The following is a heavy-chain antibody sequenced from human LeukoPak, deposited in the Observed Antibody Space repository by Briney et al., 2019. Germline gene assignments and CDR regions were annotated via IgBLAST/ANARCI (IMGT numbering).Heavy chain of an antibody. CDR2: ISGSGGST. Sequence: GGSLRLSCAASGFTFSDYYMTWIRQAPGKGLEWVSAISGSGGSTYYADSVKGRFTISRDNSKNTLYLQMNSLRAEDTAVYYCAKHDIVVVVAAPIDYWGQGTLVTVSS. J-gene: IGHJ4*02. V-gene: IGHV3-23*01. CDR3: AKHDIVVVVAAPIDY. CDR1: GFTFSDYY. D-gene: IGHD2-15*01.